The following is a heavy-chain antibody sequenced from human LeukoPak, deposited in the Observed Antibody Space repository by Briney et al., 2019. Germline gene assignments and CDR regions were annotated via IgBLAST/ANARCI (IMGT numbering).Heavy chain of an antibody. Sequence: ASVKVSCKASGYTFTSYDINWVRQATGQGLEWMGWISAYNGNTNYAQKLQGRVTMTTDTSTSTAYMELRSLRSDDTAVYYCARDVDYYDSSGYYYYWGQGTLVTVSS. V-gene: IGHV1-18*01. CDR1: GYTFTSYD. D-gene: IGHD3-22*01. CDR3: ARDVDYYDSSGYYYY. CDR2: ISAYNGNT. J-gene: IGHJ4*02.